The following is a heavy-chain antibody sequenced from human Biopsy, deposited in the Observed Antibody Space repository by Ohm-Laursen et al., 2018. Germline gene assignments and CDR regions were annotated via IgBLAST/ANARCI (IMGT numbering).Heavy chain of an antibody. V-gene: IGHV3-30*18. CDR1: GFIFSYWG. J-gene: IGHJ6*02. CDR3: AKDGVAVGAGGDPYYYGMDV. Sequence: SRRLSCAAPGFIFSYWGMHWVCQAPAKGLGWVAVISSDGSNKYYADSVKGRFTIYRDNSKDTLYLQLNSLRAEDTAVYYCAKDGVAVGAGGDPYYYGMDVWGQGTTVTVSS. CDR2: ISSDGSNK. D-gene: IGHD2-15*01.